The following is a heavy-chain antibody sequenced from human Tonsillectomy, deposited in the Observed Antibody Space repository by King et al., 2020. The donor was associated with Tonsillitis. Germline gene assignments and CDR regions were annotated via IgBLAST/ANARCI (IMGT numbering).Heavy chain of an antibody. CDR2: INTDGNSA. CDR1: GFTFSNYW. CDR3: ARGPPRRYYDYLWGTIDY. Sequence: DVQLVESGGGLVQPGGSLRLSCAASGFTFSNYWILWVRHAPGKGLVWVSRINTDGNSATYADSVKGRFTISRDNAKNTLFLQMNSLRVEDTAVYYCARGPPRRYYDYLWGTIDYWGQGTLVTVSS. J-gene: IGHJ4*02. V-gene: IGHV3-74*02. D-gene: IGHD3-16*01.